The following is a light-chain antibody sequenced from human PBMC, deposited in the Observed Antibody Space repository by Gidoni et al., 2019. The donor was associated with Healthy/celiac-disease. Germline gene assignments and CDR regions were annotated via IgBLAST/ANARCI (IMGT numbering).Light chain of an antibody. Sequence: DIQMTQSPSTLSASVGDRVTSTCRASQSISSWLAWYQQKPGKAPQLLIYDASSLESGVPSRFSGRGSWTDFTLTISSLQPDDFASYYCQQYNSYWTFGQXTKVEIK. CDR3: QQYNSYWT. CDR2: DAS. J-gene: IGKJ1*01. CDR1: QSISSW. V-gene: IGKV1-5*01.